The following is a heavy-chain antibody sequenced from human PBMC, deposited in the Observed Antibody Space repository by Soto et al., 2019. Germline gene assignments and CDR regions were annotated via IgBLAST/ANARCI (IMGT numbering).Heavy chain of an antibody. CDR2: ISSSSSYI. V-gene: IGHV3-21*01. CDR1: GFPLSSYS. D-gene: IGHD6-19*01. CDR3: ARASSGWYYFAY. Sequence: PGGSLRLSCAASGFPLSSYSMNWVRQAPGKGLQWVSSISSSSSYIYYADSVKGRFTISRDNAKNSLYLQMNSLRAEDTAVYYCARASSGWYYFAYWGQGALVTVSS. J-gene: IGHJ4*02.